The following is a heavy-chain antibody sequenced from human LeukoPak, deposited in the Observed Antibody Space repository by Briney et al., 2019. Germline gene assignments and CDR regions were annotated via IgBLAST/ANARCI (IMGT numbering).Heavy chain of an antibody. Sequence: PSETLSLTCTVSDGSISSGSYYWGWIRQPPGKGLEWIGSIFYSGSTYYNPSLKSRVTISVDTSKNQFSLKLSSVTAADTAVYYCARHSSWIAVASGPYFDYWGQGALVTVSS. V-gene: IGHV4-39*01. CDR1: DGSISSGSYY. J-gene: IGHJ4*02. D-gene: IGHD6-19*01. CDR2: IFYSGST. CDR3: ARHSSWIAVASGPYFDY.